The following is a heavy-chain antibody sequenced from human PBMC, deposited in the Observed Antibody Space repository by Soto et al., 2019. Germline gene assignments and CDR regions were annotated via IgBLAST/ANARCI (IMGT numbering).Heavy chain of an antibody. CDR3: ARALGDSSGWYLLYDAFDI. D-gene: IGHD6-19*01. V-gene: IGHV4-34*01. CDR2: INHSGST. CDR1: GGSFSGYY. Sequence: QVQLQQWGAGLLKPSETLSLTCAVYGGSFSGYYWSWIRQPPGKGLEWIGEINHSGSTNYNPSLKSRVTISVDTSKYQFSLKLSSVTAADTAVYYCARALGDSSGWYLLYDAFDIWGQGTMVTVSS. J-gene: IGHJ3*02.